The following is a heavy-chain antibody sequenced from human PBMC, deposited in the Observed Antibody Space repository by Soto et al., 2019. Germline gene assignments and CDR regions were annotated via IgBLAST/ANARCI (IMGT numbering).Heavy chain of an antibody. Sequence: EVQLLESGGGLVQPGGSLRLSCAASGFTFSSYAMSWVRQAPGQGLEWVSAISGSGGSTYYADSVKGRFTISRDNSKNKLYLQMNRLRAEDTAVYYCAKDPSGMAVAGPFDYWGQGTLVTVSS. J-gene: IGHJ4*02. CDR3: AKDPSGMAVAGPFDY. CDR2: ISGSGGST. V-gene: IGHV3-23*01. D-gene: IGHD6-19*01. CDR1: GFTFSSYA.